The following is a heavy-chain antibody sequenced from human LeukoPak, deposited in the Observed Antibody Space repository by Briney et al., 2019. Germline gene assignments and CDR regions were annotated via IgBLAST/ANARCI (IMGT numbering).Heavy chain of an antibody. J-gene: IGHJ5*02. CDR1: GGSFSGYY. CDR3: ARAYRSSWYANWFDP. D-gene: IGHD6-13*01. CDR2: IYYSGST. Sequence: SETLSLTCAVYGGSFSGYYWSWIRQPPGKGLEWIGYIYYSGSTHYNPSLKSRVTISVDTSKNQFSLKLSSVTAADTAVYFCARAYRSSWYANWFDPWGQGTLVTVSS. V-gene: IGHV4-59*08.